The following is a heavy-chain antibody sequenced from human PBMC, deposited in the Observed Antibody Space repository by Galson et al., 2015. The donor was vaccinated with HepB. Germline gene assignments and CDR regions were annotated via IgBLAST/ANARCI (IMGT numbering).Heavy chain of an antibody. Sequence: ETLSLTCTVSGGSVSSGSYYWSWIRQPPGKGLEWIGEINHSGSTNYNPSLKSRVTISVDTSKNQFSLKLSSVTAADTAVYYCARGSMSFYDSSGYYLYWGQGTLVTVSS. D-gene: IGHD3-22*01. V-gene: IGHV4-39*07. CDR2: INHSGST. CDR3: ARGSMSFYDSSGYYLY. CDR1: GGSVSSGSYY. J-gene: IGHJ4*02.